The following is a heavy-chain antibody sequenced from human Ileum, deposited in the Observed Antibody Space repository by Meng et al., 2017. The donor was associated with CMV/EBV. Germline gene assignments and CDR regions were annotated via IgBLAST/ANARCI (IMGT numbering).Heavy chain of an antibody. CDR1: GDPISSGSHS. J-gene: IGHJ4*02. CDR3: ARDLTNKWFYY. D-gene: IGHD1-26*01. Sequence: LPGSGQGLVKPAGTPSLTCTASGDPISSGSHSWAWFRQPPGKRLEWIGSMYFSGIADYNPSLKSRVTISLHATQKQFSLRLTSVTAADSAVYFCARDLTNKWFYYWGQGTLVTVSS. V-gene: IGHV4-39*07. CDR2: MYFSGIA.